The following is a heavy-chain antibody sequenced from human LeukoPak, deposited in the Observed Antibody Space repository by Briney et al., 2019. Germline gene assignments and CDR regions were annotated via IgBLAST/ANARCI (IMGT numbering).Heavy chain of an antibody. V-gene: IGHV3-30*02. CDR2: IRYDGSNK. CDR1: GFTFSSYG. D-gene: IGHD6-13*01. J-gene: IGHJ6*03. CDR3: ARGGGIAAAGRYYYYYYYMDV. Sequence: GGSLRLSCAASGFTFSSYGMHWVRQAPGKGLEWVAFIRYDGSNKYYADSVKGRFTISRDNSKNTLYLQMNSLRAEDTAVYYCARGGGIAAAGRYYYYYYYMDVWGKGTTVTVSS.